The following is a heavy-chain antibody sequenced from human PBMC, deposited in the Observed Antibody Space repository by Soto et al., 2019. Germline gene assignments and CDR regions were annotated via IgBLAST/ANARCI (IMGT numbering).Heavy chain of an antibody. CDR2: IIPIFGTA. V-gene: IGHV1-69*13. CDR1: GGTFSSYA. J-gene: IGHJ3*02. D-gene: IGHD4-17*01. CDR3: ARESTVFDAFDI. Sequence: SVKVSCKASGGTFSSYAISWVRQAPGQGLEWMGGIIPIFGTANYARKFQGRVTITADESTSTAYMELSSLRSEDTAVYYCARESTVFDAFDIWGQGTMVTVSS.